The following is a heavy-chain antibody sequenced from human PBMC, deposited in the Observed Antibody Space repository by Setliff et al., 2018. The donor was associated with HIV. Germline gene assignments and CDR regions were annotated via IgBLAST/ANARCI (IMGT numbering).Heavy chain of an antibody. J-gene: IGHJ4*02. V-gene: IGHV4-39*01. Sequence: SETLSLTCTVSGGSISSSGPGYYWGWVRQPPGGGLEWIGSVYYSGSTYYNPSLKSRVTISVDTSKNQFSLNLTSVTAADTAVYYCARHRKDDYSLTAYFDSLGQGALVTVSS. CDR1: GGSISSSGPGYY. D-gene: IGHD2-15*01. CDR3: ARHRKDDYSLTAYFDS. CDR2: VYYSGST.